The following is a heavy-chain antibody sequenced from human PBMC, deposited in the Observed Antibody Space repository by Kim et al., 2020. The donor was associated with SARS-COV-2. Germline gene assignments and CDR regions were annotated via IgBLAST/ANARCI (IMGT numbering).Heavy chain of an antibody. J-gene: IGHJ3*02. V-gene: IGHV4-38-2*02. Sequence: SETLSLTCTVSGYSISSGYFWGWIRQPPGKGLEWIGSIYYSGSTYYNPSLKSRVNISLDTSKNQFSLKLSSVTAADTAVYYCARGQAFDIWGQGTMVTVSS. CDR2: IYYSGST. CDR3: ARGQAFDI. CDR1: GYSISSGYF.